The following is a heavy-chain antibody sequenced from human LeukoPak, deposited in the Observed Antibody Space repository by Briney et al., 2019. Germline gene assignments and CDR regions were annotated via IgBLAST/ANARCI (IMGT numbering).Heavy chain of an antibody. CDR1: GGSISSSSYY. V-gene: IGHV4-39*01. CDR3: ARQNSLIAVAGYFDY. CDR2: IYYSGST. D-gene: IGHD6-19*01. Sequence: PSETLSLTCTVSGGSISSSSYYWGWIRRPPGKGLEWIGSIYYSGSTYYNPSLKSRVTISVDTSKNQFSLKLSSVTAADTAVYYCARQNSLIAVAGYFDYWGQGTLVTVSS. J-gene: IGHJ4*02.